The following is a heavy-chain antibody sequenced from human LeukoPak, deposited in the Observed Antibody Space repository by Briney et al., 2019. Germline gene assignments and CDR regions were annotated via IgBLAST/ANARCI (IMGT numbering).Heavy chain of an antibody. CDR1: GFTFSSWS. Sequence: GGSLRLSCVASGFTFSSWSMNWVRQAPGRGLEGLSYISGTSSTIYYADSVKGRFTISRDNAKNSLYLQMNSLRAEDTAVYYCARPRTAEYYFDYWGQGMLVTVSS. J-gene: IGHJ4*02. V-gene: IGHV3-48*04. CDR3: ARPRTAEYYFDY. CDR2: ISGTSSTI.